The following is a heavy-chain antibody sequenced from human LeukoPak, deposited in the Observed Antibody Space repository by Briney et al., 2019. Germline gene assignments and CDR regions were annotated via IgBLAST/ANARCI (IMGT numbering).Heavy chain of an antibody. V-gene: IGHV3-33*01. CDR2: IWYDGSEE. Sequence: QPGGSLRLSCAASGFTFSRYGMHWVRQAPDKGLEWVAIIWYDGSEEYYGDSVKGRVTISRDNSKNMVYLQMNSLRGEDTAGYYCARGSGLVVRGDYFDYWGQGTLVTVSS. D-gene: IGHD3-10*01. CDR3: ARGSGLVVRGDYFDY. J-gene: IGHJ4*02. CDR1: GFTFSRYG.